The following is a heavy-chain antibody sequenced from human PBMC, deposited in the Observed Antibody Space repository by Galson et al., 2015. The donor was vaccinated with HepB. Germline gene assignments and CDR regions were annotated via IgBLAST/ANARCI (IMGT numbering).Heavy chain of an antibody. Sequence: LSLTCAVSGGSISSSNWWSWVRQPPGRGLEWIGEIYHSGSTNYNPSLKSRVTISVDKSKNQFSLKLSSVTAADTAVYYCARWAELWLISPGNLGLRYGMDVWGQGTTVTVSS. V-gene: IGHV4-4*02. CDR3: ARWAELWLISPGNLGLRYGMDV. CDR1: GGSISSSNW. D-gene: IGHD3-10*01. CDR2: IYHSGST. J-gene: IGHJ6*02.